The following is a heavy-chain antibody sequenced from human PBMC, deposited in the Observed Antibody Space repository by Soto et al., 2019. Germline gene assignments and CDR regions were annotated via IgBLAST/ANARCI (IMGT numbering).Heavy chain of an antibody. Sequence: QVQLVQSGAEVKKPGSSVKVSCKASGGTFRSYAISWVRQAPGQGLEGIGGIIPIFGTANYAEKFQGRVTITADESTSTAYMELSSLRSEATAVYYCAIGGFSHDYGDYDYWGQGTLVTVSS. D-gene: IGHD4-17*01. V-gene: IGHV1-69*01. CDR2: IIPIFGTA. J-gene: IGHJ4*02. CDR1: GGTFRSYA. CDR3: AIGGFSHDYGDYDY.